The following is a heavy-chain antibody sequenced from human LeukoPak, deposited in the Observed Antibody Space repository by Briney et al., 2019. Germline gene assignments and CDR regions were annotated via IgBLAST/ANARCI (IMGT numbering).Heavy chain of an antibody. CDR1: GFTFSTYA. J-gene: IGHJ4*02. CDR2: INAGGSGT. CDR3: AKDPGGGNSGPFDY. D-gene: IGHD4-23*01. V-gene: IGHV3-23*01. Sequence: GGSLRLSCAASGFTFSTYAMSWVRQAPGKGLEWVSAINAGGSGTYYADSVKGRFTLSRDNSKNTLYLQMNTLRAEDTAVYYCAKDPGGGNSGPFDYWGQGTLVTVSS.